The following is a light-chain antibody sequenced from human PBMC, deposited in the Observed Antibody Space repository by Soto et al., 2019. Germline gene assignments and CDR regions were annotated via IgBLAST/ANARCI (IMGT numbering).Light chain of an antibody. CDR1: QSVSSSY. J-gene: IGKJ1*01. CDR3: QQYGTSFWT. V-gene: IGKV3-20*01. CDR2: VAS. Sequence: EIVLTQSPGTLSLSPGERATLSCRTSQSVSSSYLAWYQQKPGQAPRLLIYVASTRATGIPDRFSGSGSGTDFTLTISRLEPEDFAVYYCQQYGTSFWTFGQGTKVDIK.